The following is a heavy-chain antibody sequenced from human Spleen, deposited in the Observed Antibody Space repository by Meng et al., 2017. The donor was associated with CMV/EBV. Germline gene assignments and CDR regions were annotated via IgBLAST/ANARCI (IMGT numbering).Heavy chain of an antibody. CDR2: VRSQPNNYAT. CDR3: AKDEVRDIGGWYYFDY. Sequence: GESLKISCAASGFTFNGSALHWVRQASGKGLEWVGRVRSQPNNYATSYAESLKGRFSISRDDSQNTAYLQMNNLSTADTAVYYCAKDEVRDIGGWYYFDYWGQGTLVTVSS. CDR1: GFTFNGSA. J-gene: IGHJ4*02. D-gene: IGHD6-19*01. V-gene: IGHV3-73*01.